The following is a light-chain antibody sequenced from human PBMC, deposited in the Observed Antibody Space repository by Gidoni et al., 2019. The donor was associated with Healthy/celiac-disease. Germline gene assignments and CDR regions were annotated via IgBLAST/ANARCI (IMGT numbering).Light chain of an antibody. CDR3: QQYNSYLYT. CDR1: HSSSSW. V-gene: IGKV1-5*03. J-gene: IGKJ2*01. Sequence: DIQLTQPSSTLSSSVGDRVTITCRTSHSSSSWLAWYQQKPGKATKLLIYKASSVESGVPSRFSGSGSGTEFTLTISSLQPDDFATYYCQQYNSYLYTFGQGTKLEIK. CDR2: KAS.